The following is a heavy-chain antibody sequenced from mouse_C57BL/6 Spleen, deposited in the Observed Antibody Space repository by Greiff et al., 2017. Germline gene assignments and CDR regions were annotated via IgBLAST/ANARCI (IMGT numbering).Heavy chain of an antibody. V-gene: IGHV1-50*01. D-gene: IGHD5-1*01. CDR2: IDPSDSYT. CDR3: ANGGVRAWFAY. J-gene: IGHJ3*01. Sequence: QVQLQQPGAELVKPGASVKLSCKASGYTFTSYWMQWVKQRPGQGLEWIGEIDPSDSYTNYNQKFKGKATLTVDTSSSTAYMQLSSLTSEDSAVYYCANGGVRAWFAYWGQGTLVTVSA. CDR1: GYTFTSYW.